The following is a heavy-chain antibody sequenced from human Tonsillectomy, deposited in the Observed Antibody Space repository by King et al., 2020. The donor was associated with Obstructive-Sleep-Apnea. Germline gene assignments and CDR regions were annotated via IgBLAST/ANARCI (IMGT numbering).Heavy chain of an antibody. CDR3: AKERQQLLDY. CDR1: GFTFSSYA. J-gene: IGHJ4*02. Sequence: VQLVESGGTLVQPWGSLRLSCAASGFTFSSYAMSWVRQAPGKGLEGVSGISSSGGSTYYADSVKGRFTISRDNSKNTLYLQLNSLRAADTAVYYCAKERQQLLDYWGQGTLVTVSS. D-gene: IGHD6-13*01. CDR2: ISSSGGST. V-gene: IGHV3-23*04.